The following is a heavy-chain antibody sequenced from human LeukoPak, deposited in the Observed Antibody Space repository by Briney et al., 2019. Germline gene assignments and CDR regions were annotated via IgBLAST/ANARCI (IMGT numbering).Heavy chain of an antibody. CDR3: ARDRMAMGSGGSCYGY. Sequence: GASVKVSCKASGYTFTSYYMHWVRQAPGQGLEWMGRINPNSGGTNYAQKFQGRVTMTRDTSISTAYMELSRLRSDDTAVYYCARDRMAMGSGGSCYGYWGQGTLVTVSS. CDR1: GYTFTSYY. D-gene: IGHD2-15*01. J-gene: IGHJ4*02. CDR2: INPNSGGT. V-gene: IGHV1-2*06.